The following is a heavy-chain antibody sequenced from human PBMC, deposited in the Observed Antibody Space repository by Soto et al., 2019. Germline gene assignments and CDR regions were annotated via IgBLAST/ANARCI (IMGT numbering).Heavy chain of an antibody. J-gene: IGHJ6*02. D-gene: IGHD2-2*01. CDR1: GGTFSSYA. CDR2: IIPIFATA. CDR3: ARSVSFRYQLLKRGMDV. V-gene: IGHV1-69*01. Sequence: QVQLVQFGAEVKKPGSSVKVSCKASGGTFSSYAISWVRQAPGQGLEWMGGIIPIFATANYAQKFQGRVMITVGESTSTAYMELSSLRSEDTAVYYCARSVSFRYQLLKRGMDVWGQGTTVTVSS.